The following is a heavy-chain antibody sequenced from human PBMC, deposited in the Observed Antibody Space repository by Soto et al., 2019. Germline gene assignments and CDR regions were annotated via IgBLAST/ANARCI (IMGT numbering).Heavy chain of an antibody. CDR2: IWYDGSNK. D-gene: IGHD6-19*01. CDR3: ARDSASGWYKINGMDV. J-gene: IGHJ6*02. V-gene: IGHV3-33*01. CDR1: GFTFSSYG. Sequence: GGSLRLSCAASGFTFSSYGMHWVRQALGKGLEWVAVIWYDGSNKYYADSVKGRFTISRDNSKTTLYLQMNSLRAEDTAVYYCARDSASGWYKINGMDVWGQGTTVTVSS.